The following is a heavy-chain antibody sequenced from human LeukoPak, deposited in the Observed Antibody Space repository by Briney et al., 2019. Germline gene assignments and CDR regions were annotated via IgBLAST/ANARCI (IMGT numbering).Heavy chain of an antibody. CDR1: GYTFNRYG. V-gene: IGHV1-18*01. D-gene: IGHD2-21*02. CDR3: ATDCRGDCYRNGFDP. J-gene: IGHJ5*02. Sequence: ASVKVSCKAFGYTFNRYGISWVRQAPGQGLEWMGWIGSYNGNTNYAQKLQGRVTMTTDTSTSTAYMEPRSLRSEDTAVYYCATDCRGDCYRNGFDPRGQGTLVTASS. CDR2: IGSYNGNT.